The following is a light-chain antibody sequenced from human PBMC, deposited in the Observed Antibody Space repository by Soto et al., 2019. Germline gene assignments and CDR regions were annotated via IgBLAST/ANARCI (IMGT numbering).Light chain of an antibody. CDR2: DAS. V-gene: IGKV3-11*01. Sequence: EIVLTQSPATLSLSPGERATLSCRASQSVSSYLAWYQQKPGQAPRLLIYDASNRATGIPARFSGSGSGTDFTLTLSSLEPEDFAVYYCQQRSNSPLTFGGGTKVEIK. CDR3: QQRSNSPLT. CDR1: QSVSSY. J-gene: IGKJ4*01.